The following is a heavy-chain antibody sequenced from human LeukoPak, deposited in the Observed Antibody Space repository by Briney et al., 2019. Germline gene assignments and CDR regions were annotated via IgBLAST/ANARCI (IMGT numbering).Heavy chain of an antibody. Sequence: GGSLRLSCAASGFTSSSYAMSWVRQAPGKGLEWVSAISGSGGSTYYADSVKGRFTISRDNSKNTLYLQMNSLRAEDTAVYYCAKTQAVAGSSGAFDIWGQGTMVTVSS. D-gene: IGHD6-19*01. V-gene: IGHV3-23*01. J-gene: IGHJ3*02. CDR1: GFTSSSYA. CDR2: ISGSGGST. CDR3: AKTQAVAGSSGAFDI.